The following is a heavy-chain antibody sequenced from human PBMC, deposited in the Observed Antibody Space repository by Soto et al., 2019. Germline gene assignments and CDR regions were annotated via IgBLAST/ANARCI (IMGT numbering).Heavy chain of an antibody. CDR1: GFTFSSYW. CDR3: ASSLYDYLWGSYRGIDY. J-gene: IGHJ4*02. CDR2: IKQDGSEK. Sequence: EVQLVESGGGLVQPGGSLRLSCAASGFTFSSYWMTWVRQAPGKGLEWVANIKQDGSEKYYVDSVKGRFTISRDNAKNSLYLQMTSLRAEDTAVYYCASSLYDYLWGSYRGIDYWGQGTLVTVSS. V-gene: IGHV3-7*01. D-gene: IGHD3-16*02.